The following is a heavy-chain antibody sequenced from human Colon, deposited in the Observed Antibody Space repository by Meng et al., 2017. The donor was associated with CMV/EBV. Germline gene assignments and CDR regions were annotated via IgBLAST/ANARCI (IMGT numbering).Heavy chain of an antibody. Sequence: AASGFTFSNHDIHWVRQVPGDGLEWVTAIDTAGDTYYSASVKGRFTISRENAKNSLYLQMNNLRAGDTAVYYCAREIEKPGNWYFDLWGRGTLVTVSS. CDR2: IDTAGDT. CDR1: GFTFSNHD. CDR3: AREIEKPGNWYFDL. D-gene: IGHD1-1*01. V-gene: IGHV3-13*01. J-gene: IGHJ2*01.